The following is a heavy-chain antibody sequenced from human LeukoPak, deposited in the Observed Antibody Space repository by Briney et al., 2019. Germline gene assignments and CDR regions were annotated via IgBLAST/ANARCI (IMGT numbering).Heavy chain of an antibody. CDR3: VRDIAVAANHDS. CDR1: GFTFSSFW. J-gene: IGHJ4*02. D-gene: IGHD6-19*01. V-gene: IGHV3-7*05. Sequence: GGSLRLSCAASGFTFSSFWMSWVRQALGKGLEWVANINQDGSNKYYVDSLKGRFTISRDNAKNSLFLQMNRLRAEDTAVYYCVRDIAVAANHDSWGQGTLVTVSS. CDR2: INQDGSNK.